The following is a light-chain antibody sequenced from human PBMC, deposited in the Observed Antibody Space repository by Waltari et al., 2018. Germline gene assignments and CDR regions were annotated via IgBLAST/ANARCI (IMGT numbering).Light chain of an antibody. CDR2: DVS. CDR1: SSDVGGYNY. Sequence: QSALTQPASVSGSPGQSITISCTGTSSDVGGYNYVSCYQQHPGKAPKLMIYDVSNRPSGVSKRFAGSKSGNTASLTISGLQAEDEADYYCSSYTSSSTWVFGGGTKLTVL. J-gene: IGLJ3*02. CDR3: SSYTSSSTWV. V-gene: IGLV2-14*01.